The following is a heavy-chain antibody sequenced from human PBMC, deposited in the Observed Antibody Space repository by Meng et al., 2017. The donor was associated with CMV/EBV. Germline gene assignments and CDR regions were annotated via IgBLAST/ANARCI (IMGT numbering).Heavy chain of an antibody. J-gene: IGHJ5*02. CDR3: ARGGRRIAAVNNWFDP. V-gene: IGHV4-39*07. CDR2: IYYSGST. CDR1: GGSISSSSYY. Sequence: SETLSLTCTVSGGSISSSSYYWGWIRQPPGKGLEWIGSIYYSGSTYYNPSLKSRVTISVDTSKNQFSLKLSSVTAADTAVYYCARGGRRIAAVNNWFDPWGQGTLVTVSS. D-gene: IGHD6-13*01.